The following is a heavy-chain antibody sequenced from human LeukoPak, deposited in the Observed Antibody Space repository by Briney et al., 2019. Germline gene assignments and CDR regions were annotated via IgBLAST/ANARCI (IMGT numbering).Heavy chain of an antibody. D-gene: IGHD6-6*01. CDR2: ISSSSSYI. V-gene: IGHV3-21*01. CDR1: GFTFSSYS. CDR3: ARDGSSSGPDFDY. J-gene: IGHJ4*02. Sequence: GGSLRLSCAASGFTFSSYSMNWVRQAPGKGLEWVSSISSSSSYIYYADSVKGRFTISRDNAKNSLYLQMNSLRAEDTAVYYCARDGSSSGPDFDYWGQGTLVTVSS.